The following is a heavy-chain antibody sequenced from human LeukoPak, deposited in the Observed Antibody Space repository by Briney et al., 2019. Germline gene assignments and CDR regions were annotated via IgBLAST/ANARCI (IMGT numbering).Heavy chain of an antibody. CDR2: VWYDGSNK. V-gene: IGHV3-33*01. CDR1: GFTFSSYG. CDR3: ARDRNYYDSSGSYYFDY. J-gene: IGHJ4*02. D-gene: IGHD3-22*01. Sequence: GRSLRLSCAASGFTFSSYGMHWARQAPGKGLEWVAVVWYDGSNKYYADSVKGRFTISRDNSKNTLYLQMNSLRAEDTAVYYCARDRNYYDSSGSYYFDYWGQGTLVTVSS.